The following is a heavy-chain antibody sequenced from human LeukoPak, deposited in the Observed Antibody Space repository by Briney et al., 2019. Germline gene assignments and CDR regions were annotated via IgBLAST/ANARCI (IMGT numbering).Heavy chain of an antibody. CDR2: ISNDGGNK. CDR3: ARGRSAHYFDY. Sequence: PGGSLRLSCAASGFTFSTYAMPWVRQAPGKGLEWVAVISNDGGNKYYADSVKGRFTISRDNSKNTLYLQMNSLRAEDTAVYYCARGRSAHYFDYWGQGTLVTVSS. CDR1: GFTFSTYA. D-gene: IGHD6-25*01. V-gene: IGHV3-30-3*01. J-gene: IGHJ4*02.